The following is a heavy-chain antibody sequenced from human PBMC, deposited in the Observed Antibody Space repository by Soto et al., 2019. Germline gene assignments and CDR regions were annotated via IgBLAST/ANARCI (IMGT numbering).Heavy chain of an antibody. Sequence: TLALTCTVAGGSISNGGYYWNWVRQHPGKGLEWIGYIHYSGSTWYNPSLESRVTISVDTSKDQFSLKLRSVTAADTAVYYCARVRGSGSYAAYYFDYWGQGPLVTVSS. V-gene: IGHV4-31*03. D-gene: IGHD3-10*01. CDR1: GGSISNGGYY. CDR3: ARVRGSGSYAAYYFDY. CDR2: IHYSGST. J-gene: IGHJ4*01.